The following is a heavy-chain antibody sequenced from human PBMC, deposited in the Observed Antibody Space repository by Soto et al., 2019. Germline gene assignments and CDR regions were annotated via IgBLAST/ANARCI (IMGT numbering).Heavy chain of an antibody. CDR2: IYHSGST. CDR3: ARGAATVTPGWFDP. CDR1: GYSISSGYY. J-gene: IGHJ5*02. V-gene: IGHV4-38-2*01. D-gene: IGHD4-17*01. Sequence: SETLSLTCAVSGYSISSGYYWGWIRQTPGKGLDWIASIYHSGSTYYNPSLKSRVTISVDTSKNQFSLKLTSVTAADTAVYYCARGAATVTPGWFDPWGQGIMVTVSS.